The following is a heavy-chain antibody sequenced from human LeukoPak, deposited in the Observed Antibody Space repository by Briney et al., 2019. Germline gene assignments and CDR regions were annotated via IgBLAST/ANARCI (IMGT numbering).Heavy chain of an antibody. Sequence: GGSLRLSCAAFGFTFSNYAMSWVRQAPGKGLKWVAVISYDGSNKYYADSVKGRFTISRDNSKNAFHLQMNSLRVEDTAVYYCARGVQQLVLTPPRVGYGMDVWGQGTTVTVSS. CDR3: ARGVQQLVLTPPRVGYGMDV. CDR1: GFTFSNYA. J-gene: IGHJ6*02. V-gene: IGHV3-30-3*01. CDR2: ISYDGSNK. D-gene: IGHD6-13*01.